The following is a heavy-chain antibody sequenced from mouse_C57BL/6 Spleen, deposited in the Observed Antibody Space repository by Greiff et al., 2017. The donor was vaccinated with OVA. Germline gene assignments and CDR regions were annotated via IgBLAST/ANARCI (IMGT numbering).Heavy chain of an antibody. CDR1: GFTFSDYG. V-gene: IGHV5-17*01. J-gene: IGHJ4*01. CDR2: ISSGSSTI. CDR3: ASTTWYYAMDY. D-gene: IGHD2-12*01. Sequence: DVHLVESGGGLVKPGGSLKLSCAASGFTFSDYGMHWVRQAPEKGLEWVAYISSGSSTIYYADTVKGRFTISRDNAKNTLFLQMTSLRSEDTAMYYCASTTWYYAMDYWGQGTSVTVSS.